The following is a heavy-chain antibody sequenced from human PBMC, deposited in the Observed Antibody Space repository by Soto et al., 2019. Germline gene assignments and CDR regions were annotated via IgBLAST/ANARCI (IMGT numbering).Heavy chain of an antibody. J-gene: IGHJ6*02. V-gene: IGHV1-69*12. CDR2: INPISRTA. Sequence: QVQLVQSGAEVKKPGSSVKVSCKASGGTFSSYAISRVRQAPGHGLEWMGGINPISRTADYAQKFQGRVTITADESTSTAYMEVSSLRSEDTAVYYCASVETQRYYYGMDVWGQGTTVTVSS. D-gene: IGHD2-15*01. CDR1: GGTFSSYA. CDR3: ASVETQRYYYGMDV.